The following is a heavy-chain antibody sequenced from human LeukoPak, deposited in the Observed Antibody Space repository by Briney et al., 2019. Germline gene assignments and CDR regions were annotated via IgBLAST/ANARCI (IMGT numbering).Heavy chain of an antibody. V-gene: IGHV3-7*01. J-gene: IGHJ4*02. CDR3: ARARATGTTIYFDY. CDR1: GFTFSSYW. Sequence: GGSLRLSCAASGFTFSSYWMSWVRQAPGKGLEWVANIKQDGSEKYYVDSVKGRFTISRDNAKNSLYLQMNSLRAEDTAVYYCARARATGTTIYFDYWGQGTLVTVSS. CDR2: IKQDGSEK. D-gene: IGHD1-1*01.